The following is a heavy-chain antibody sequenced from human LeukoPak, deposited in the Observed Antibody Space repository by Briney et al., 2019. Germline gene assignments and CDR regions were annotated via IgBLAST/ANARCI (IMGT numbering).Heavy chain of an antibody. J-gene: IGHJ4*02. CDR1: GYTFSSYS. V-gene: IGHV3-21*01. Sequence: GGSLRLSCAASGYTFSSYSMNWVRQAPGKGLEWISSVSSSSRYIYYAVSVKGRFTISRDNAKNSLYLQMNSLIAEDTAVYHCARGTQIVVVIPDYWGQGTLVTVSS. CDR2: VSSSSRYI. CDR3: ARGTQIVVVIPDY. D-gene: IGHD3-22*01.